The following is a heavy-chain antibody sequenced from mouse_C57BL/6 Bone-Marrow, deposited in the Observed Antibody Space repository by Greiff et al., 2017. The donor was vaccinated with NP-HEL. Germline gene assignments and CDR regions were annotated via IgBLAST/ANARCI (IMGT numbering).Heavy chain of an antibody. CDR2: IDPEDGET. D-gene: IGHD4-1*01. J-gene: IGHJ2*01. CDR3: ASRDWDEEDDY. CDR1: GFNIKDYY. Sequence: EVKLQESGAELVKPGASVKLSCTASGFNIKDYYMHWVKQRTEQGLEWIGRIDPEDGETKYAPKFQGKATITADTSSNPAYLPLRSPALVDTAVYYWASRDWDEEDDYWGQGTTPTVSS. V-gene: IGHV14-2*01.